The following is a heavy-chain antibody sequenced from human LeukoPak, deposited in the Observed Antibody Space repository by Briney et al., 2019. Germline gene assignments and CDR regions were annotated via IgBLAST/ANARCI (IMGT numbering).Heavy chain of an antibody. CDR2: INPNSGGT. J-gene: IGHJ4*02. CDR3: ARAVVYYDSSGYYFDY. D-gene: IGHD3-22*01. Sequence: ASVKVSCKASGYTFTGYYMHWVRQAPGQGLEWMVRINPNSGGTNYAQKFQGRVTMTRDTSISTAYMELSRLRSDDTAVYYCARAVVYYDSSGYYFDYWGQGTLVTVSS. V-gene: IGHV1-2*06. CDR1: GYTFTGYY.